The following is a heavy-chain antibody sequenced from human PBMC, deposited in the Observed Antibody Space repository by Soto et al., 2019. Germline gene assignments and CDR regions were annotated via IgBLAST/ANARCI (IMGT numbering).Heavy chain of an antibody. J-gene: IGHJ6*02. CDR2: INHSGST. Sequence: PSETLSLTCVVYGGSLSGVYWTWIRQPPGKWLEWIGEINHSGSTNYSPSLESRVTISLDTSNNQFSLKLSSVTAADTAVYYCARGPGDSYGYSVYYYYYGMDVWGQGTTVT. CDR3: ARGPGDSYGYSVYYYYYGMDV. CDR1: GGSLSGVY. D-gene: IGHD5-18*01. V-gene: IGHV4-34*01.